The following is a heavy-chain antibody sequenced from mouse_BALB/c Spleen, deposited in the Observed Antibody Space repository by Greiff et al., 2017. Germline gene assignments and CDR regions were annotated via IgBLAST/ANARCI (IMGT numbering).Heavy chain of an antibody. CDR1: GYTFTSYW. CDR2: INPSTGYT. Sequence: VKLVESGAELAKPGASVKMSCKASGYTFTSYWMHWVKQRPGQGLEWIGYINPSTGYTEYNQKFKDKATLTADKSSSTAYMQLSSLTSEDSAVYYCAGGRFAYWGQGTLVTVSA. CDR3: AGGRFAY. V-gene: IGHV1-7*01. J-gene: IGHJ3*01.